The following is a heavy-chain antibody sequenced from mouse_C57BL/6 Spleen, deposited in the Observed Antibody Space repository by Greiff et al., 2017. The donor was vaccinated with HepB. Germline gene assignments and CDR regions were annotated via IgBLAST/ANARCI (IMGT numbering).Heavy chain of an antibody. D-gene: IGHD1-1*01. J-gene: IGHJ2*01. V-gene: IGHV1-52*01. CDR2: IDPSDSET. CDR1: GYTFTSYW. Sequence: VKLQQPGAELVRPGSSVKLSCKASGYTFTSYWMHWVKQRPIQGLEWIGNIDPSDSETHYNQKFKDKATLTVDKSSSTAYMQLSSLTSEDSAVYYCARGPLYYYGSSLDYWGQGTTLTVSS. CDR3: ARGPLYYYGSSLDY.